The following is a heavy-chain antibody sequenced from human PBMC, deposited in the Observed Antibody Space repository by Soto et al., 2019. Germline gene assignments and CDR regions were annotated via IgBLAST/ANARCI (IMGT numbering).Heavy chain of an antibody. CDR3: ARAISRYVT. CDR2: INTGNGNT. D-gene: IGHD5-12*01. Sequence: QVQLVQSGAEVKKPGASVKVSCKASGITSTTYAIHWVRQAPGQGLEWMGWINTGNGNTRYSQRFLGRVSLTTDTSASTASMDLGSLTSEDTAAYYCARAISRYVTWGQGTLITVSS. J-gene: IGHJ5*02. CDR1: GITSTTYA. V-gene: IGHV1-3*04.